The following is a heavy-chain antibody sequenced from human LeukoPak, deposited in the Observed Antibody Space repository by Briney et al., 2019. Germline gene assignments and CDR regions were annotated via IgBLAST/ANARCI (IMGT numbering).Heavy chain of an antibody. D-gene: IGHD5-18*01. J-gene: IGHJ6*03. CDR2: ISSSGSTI. CDR1: GFTFSSYE. Sequence: GGSLRLSCAASGFTFSSYEMNWVRQAPGKGLEWVSYISSSGSTIYYADSVKGRFTISRDNAKNSLYLQMNSLRAEDTAVYYCARVGYSYGYYYYYMDVWGKGTTVTVSS. V-gene: IGHV3-48*03. CDR3: ARVGYSYGYYYYYMDV.